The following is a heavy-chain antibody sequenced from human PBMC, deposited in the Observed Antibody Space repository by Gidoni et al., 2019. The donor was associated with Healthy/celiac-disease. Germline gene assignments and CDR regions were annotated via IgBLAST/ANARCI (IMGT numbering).Heavy chain of an antibody. CDR1: GFSLSTSGVG. D-gene: IGHD3-10*01. J-gene: IGHJ5*02. Sequence: QITLKESGPTPVQPTPTLTLTCTFSGFSLSTSGVGVGWIRQPPGKALEWLALIYWDDDKRYSPSLKSRLTITKDTSKNQVVLTMTNMDPVDTATYYCAHTPLNYYGSGSYYNDWFDPWGQGTLVTVSS. CDR3: AHTPLNYYGSGSYYNDWFDP. V-gene: IGHV2-5*02. CDR2: IYWDDDK.